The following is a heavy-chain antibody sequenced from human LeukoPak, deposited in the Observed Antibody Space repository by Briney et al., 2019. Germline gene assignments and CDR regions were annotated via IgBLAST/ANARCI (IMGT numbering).Heavy chain of an antibody. CDR3: ARVPPYGSGRGYFDY. J-gene: IGHJ4*02. CDR1: GGSFSGYY. V-gene: IGHV4-34*01. D-gene: IGHD3-10*01. CDR2: INHSGST. Sequence: PSETLSLTCAVYGGSFSGYYWSWIRQPPGKGLEWIGEINHSGSTNYNPSLKSRVTISVDTSKNPSSLKLSSVTAADTAVYYCARVPPYGSGRGYFDYWGQGTLVTVSS.